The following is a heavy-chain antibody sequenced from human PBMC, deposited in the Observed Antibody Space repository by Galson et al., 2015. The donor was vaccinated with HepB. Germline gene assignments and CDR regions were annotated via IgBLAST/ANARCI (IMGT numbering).Heavy chain of an antibody. CDR1: GFTFSNAG. V-gene: IGHV3-15*07. D-gene: IGHD2-2*01. CDR3: TTFIGYCSSTSCYVAHPFDY. CDR2: IKRKTDGGTT. J-gene: IGHJ4*02. Sequence: SLRLSCAASGFTFSNAGMNWVRQAPGKGLEWVGRIKRKTDGGTTDYADPVKGRFTISRDDSKNTLYLQMNSLKTEDTAVYYCTTFIGYCSSTSCYVAHPFDYWGQGTLVTVSS.